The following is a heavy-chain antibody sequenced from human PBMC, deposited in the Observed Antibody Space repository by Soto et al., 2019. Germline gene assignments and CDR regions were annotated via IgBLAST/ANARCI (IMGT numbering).Heavy chain of an antibody. CDR2: FDPEDGET. CDR1: GYTLTELS. CDR3: ATAHIVGATPDAFDI. D-gene: IGHD1-26*01. V-gene: IGHV1-24*01. Sequence: ASVKVSCKVSGYTLTELSMHCVRQAPGKGLEWMGGFDPEDGETIYAQKFQGRVTMTEDTSTDTAYMELSSLRSEDTAVYYCATAHIVGATPDAFDIWGQGTMVTVSS. J-gene: IGHJ3*02.